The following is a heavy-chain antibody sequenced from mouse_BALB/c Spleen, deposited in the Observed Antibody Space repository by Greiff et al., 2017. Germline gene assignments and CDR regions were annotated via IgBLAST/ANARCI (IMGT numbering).Heavy chain of an antibody. D-gene: IGHD2-1*01. CDR2: ISNGGGST. Sequence: EVKLVESGGGLVQPGGSLKLSCAASGFTFSSYTMSWVRQTPEKRLEWVAYISNGGGSTYYPDTVKGRFTISRDNAKNTLYLQMSSLKSEDTAMYYCARRGNYEGYAMDYWGQGTSVTVSS. J-gene: IGHJ4*01. CDR3: ARRGNYEGYAMDY. CDR1: GFTFSSYT. V-gene: IGHV5-12-2*01.